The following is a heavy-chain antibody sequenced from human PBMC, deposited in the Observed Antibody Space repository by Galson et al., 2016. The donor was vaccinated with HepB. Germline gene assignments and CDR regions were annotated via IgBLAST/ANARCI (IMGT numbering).Heavy chain of an antibody. CDR1: GGSIDSGGYY. J-gene: IGHJ5*02. Sequence: TLSLTCTVSGGSIDSGGYYWSWIRQHPGKGLQWIGSIFYRGTTYYNPSLKSRVTISIGTSKNQFSLKLTSVTAADTAIYYGVRGAHHPPAQFDPWGQGTLVTVSS. V-gene: IGHV4-31*03. D-gene: IGHD1-14*01. CDR2: IFYRGTT. CDR3: VRGAHHPPAQFDP.